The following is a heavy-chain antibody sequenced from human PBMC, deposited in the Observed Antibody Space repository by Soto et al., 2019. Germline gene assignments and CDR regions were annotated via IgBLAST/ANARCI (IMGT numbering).Heavy chain of an antibody. Sequence: ASVKVSCKASGYSFTSYYIHWVRQAPGQRLEWMGMINPSGGSTSYAQKFQGRVTMTRDTSTNTVYMELSSLRSEDTAVYYCATVYSSGWDKWFDPWGQGTLVTVSS. J-gene: IGHJ5*02. V-gene: IGHV1-46*01. D-gene: IGHD6-19*01. CDR1: GYSFTSYY. CDR3: ATVYSSGWDKWFDP. CDR2: INPSGGST.